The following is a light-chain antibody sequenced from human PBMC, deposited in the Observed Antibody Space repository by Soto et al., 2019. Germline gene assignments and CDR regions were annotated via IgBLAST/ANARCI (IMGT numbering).Light chain of an antibody. CDR1: SSDVGSYNL. CDR2: EVS. Sequence: QSALPQPASVSGSPGQSITISCTGTSSDVGSYNLVSGYQRHPDKAPKLMIYEVSKRPSGVSKRFSGSKSGNTAALTISGLQAEDEADYYCCSYAGSGAWVFGRGTKLTVL. V-gene: IGLV2-23*02. CDR3: CSYAGSGAWV. J-gene: IGLJ3*02.